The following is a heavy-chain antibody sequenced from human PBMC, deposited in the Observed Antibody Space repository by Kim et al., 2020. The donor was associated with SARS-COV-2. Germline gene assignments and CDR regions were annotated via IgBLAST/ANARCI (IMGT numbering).Heavy chain of an antibody. D-gene: IGHD6-13*01. V-gene: IGHV3-23*01. Sequence: GGSLRLSCAASGFTFSSYAMSWVRKAPGKGLEWVSGIRGSGGSTYYADSVKGRFTISRDNSKNTLSLQMNSLRAEDTAVYYCAKGAGWQQLGNNWFDPWGQGTLVTVSS. CDR3: AKGAGWQQLGNNWFDP. CDR1: GFTFSSYA. J-gene: IGHJ5*02. CDR2: IRGSGGST.